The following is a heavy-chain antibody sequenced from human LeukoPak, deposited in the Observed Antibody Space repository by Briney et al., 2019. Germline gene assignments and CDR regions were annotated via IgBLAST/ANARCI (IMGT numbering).Heavy chain of an antibody. CDR1: GHTLAGYY. Sequence: ASVKVSCKASGHTLAGYYIHWVRQAPGQGLEWMGWIKPKSGGTRFAQKFQGRVTMDRDTSLSTVYMELSGLRSGDTAIYYCASAESHDYGETWGQRTLVTVSS. CDR2: IKPKSGGT. CDR3: ASAESHDYGET. J-gene: IGHJ4*02. D-gene: IGHD3-16*01. V-gene: IGHV1-2*02.